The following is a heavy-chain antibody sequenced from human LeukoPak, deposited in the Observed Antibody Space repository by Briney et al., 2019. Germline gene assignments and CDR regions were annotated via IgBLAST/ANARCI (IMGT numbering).Heavy chain of an antibody. J-gene: IGHJ4*02. V-gene: IGHV4-59*01. CDR3: ASTLWDDSSGYFDY. Sequence: PSETLSLTCTVSGGSISSYYWSWIRQPPGKGLEWIGYIYYSRSTDYNPSLKSRVAMSVDTSKNQFSLKLSSVTAADTAVYYCASTLWDDSSGYFDYWGQGAPVTVSS. CDR2: IYYSRST. CDR1: GGSISSYY. D-gene: IGHD3-22*01.